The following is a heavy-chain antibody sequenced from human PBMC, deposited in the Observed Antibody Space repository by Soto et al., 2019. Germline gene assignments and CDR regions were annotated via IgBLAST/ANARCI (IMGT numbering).Heavy chain of an antibody. V-gene: IGHV3-23*01. Sequence: EVQLLESGGGLVQPGGSLRLSCAASGFTFSNYAVTWVRPAPGKGLEWVSTIGCSGGSTYYADSVKGRFTISRENSKNTLYLQMNSLRAEDTAVYYCAKDQGSSWYEIDYWGQGTLVTVSS. D-gene: IGHD6-13*01. CDR2: IGCSGGST. J-gene: IGHJ4*02. CDR3: AKDQGSSWYEIDY. CDR1: GFTFSNYA.